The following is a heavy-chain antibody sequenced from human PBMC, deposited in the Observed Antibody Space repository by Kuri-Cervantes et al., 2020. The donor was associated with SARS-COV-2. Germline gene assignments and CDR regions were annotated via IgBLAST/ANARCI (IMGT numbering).Heavy chain of an antibody. V-gene: IGHV3-30*18. CDR3: AKIARETGFGY. CDR2: MSYGGSDK. Sequence: GGSLRLSCVASGFTFSRFSMHWVRQAPGKGLEWLTIMSYGGSDKYYADSVRGRFIISRDNSKNTLFLQMTSLRDDDTAVYYCAKIARETGFGYWGQGTLVTVSS. CDR1: GFTFSRFS. J-gene: IGHJ4*02.